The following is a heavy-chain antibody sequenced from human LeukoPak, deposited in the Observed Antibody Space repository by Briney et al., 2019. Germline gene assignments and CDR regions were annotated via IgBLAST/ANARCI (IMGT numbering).Heavy chain of an antibody. CDR2: INHSGST. D-gene: IGHD2-2*01. V-gene: IGHV4-34*01. CDR1: GGSFSGYY. CDR3: ARRRLCSSTSCYPLYYYYYYMDV. Sequence: PSETLSLTCAVYGGSFSGYYWSWIRQPPGKGLEWIGEINHSGSTNYNPSLKSRVTISVDTSKNQFSLKLSSVTAADTAVYYCARRRLCSSTSCYPLYYYYYYMDVWGKGTTVTVSS. J-gene: IGHJ6*03.